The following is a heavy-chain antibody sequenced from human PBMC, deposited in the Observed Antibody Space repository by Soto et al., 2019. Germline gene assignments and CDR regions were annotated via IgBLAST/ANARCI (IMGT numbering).Heavy chain of an antibody. D-gene: IGHD1-26*01. J-gene: IGHJ6*03. V-gene: IGHV3-21*01. CDR1: GFTFSSYS. CDR2: ISSSSSYI. Sequence: EVQLVESGGGLVKPGGSLRLSCAASGFTFSSYSMNWVRQAPGKGLEWVSSISSSSSYIYYADSVKGRFTISRDNAKNSLYLQMNSLRAEDTAVYYCARSPPGKGSHPSSSRSYYYMDVWGKGTTVTVSS. CDR3: ARSPPGKGSHPSSSRSYYYMDV.